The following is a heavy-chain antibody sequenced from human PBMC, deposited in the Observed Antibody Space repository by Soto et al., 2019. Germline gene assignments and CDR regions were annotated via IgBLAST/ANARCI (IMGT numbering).Heavy chain of an antibody. CDR2: VYSSGTT. D-gene: IGHD3-10*01. CDR3: ARDIGSYAYGEGY. CDR1: GGSINSYW. J-gene: IGHJ4*02. Sequence: SETLSLTCRVSGGSINSYWWSWIRQPAGKGLEWIGRVYSSGTTDYNPSLNSRATLSVETSKNQFSLKLSSVTAADTAVDYCARDIGSYAYGEGYWGQGIQVTVSS. V-gene: IGHV4-4*07.